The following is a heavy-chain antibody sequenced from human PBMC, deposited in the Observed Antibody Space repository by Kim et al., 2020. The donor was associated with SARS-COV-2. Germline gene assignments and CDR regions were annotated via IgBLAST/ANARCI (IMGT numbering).Heavy chain of an antibody. CDR1: GFTFSSYS. V-gene: IGHV3-21*01. CDR2: ISSSSSYI. D-gene: IGHD3-3*01. Sequence: GGSLRLSCAASGFTFSSYSMNWVRQAPGKGLEWVSSISSSSSYIYYADSVKGRFTISRDNAKNSLYLQMNSLRAEDTAVYYCARAGSGYYDYYYGMDVWGQGTTVTVSS. CDR3: ARAGSGYYDYYYGMDV. J-gene: IGHJ6*02.